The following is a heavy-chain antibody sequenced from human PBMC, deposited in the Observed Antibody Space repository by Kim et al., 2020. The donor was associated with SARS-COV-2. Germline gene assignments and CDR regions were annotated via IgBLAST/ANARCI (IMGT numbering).Heavy chain of an antibody. CDR3: ADGGSSRSLAHLY. D-gene: IGHD2-2*01. J-gene: IGHJ4*02. Sequence: GGSLRLSCAASGFTFSSYGMHWVRQAPGKGLEWVAVIWYDGRKKYYVDSVKGRFTISRDNSKNTLYLQMNSLRSEDTAVYYCADGGSSRSLAHLYWGQGTLVNLSS. V-gene: IGHV3-33*01. CDR1: GFTFSSYG. CDR2: IWYDGRKK.